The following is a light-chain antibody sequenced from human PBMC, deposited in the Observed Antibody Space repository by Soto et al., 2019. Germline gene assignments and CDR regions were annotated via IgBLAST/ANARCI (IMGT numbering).Light chain of an antibody. J-gene: IGKJ5*01. CDR2: GAS. CDR3: QQYYDWPIT. V-gene: IGKV3-15*01. Sequence: EIVLTQSPATLSVSPGERSTLSCRASQSISSLLAWYRQKPGQAPRLLIYGASTRATGIPARFGGSGSGTDFTLTISSLQSEDFAVYYCQQYYDWPITFGQGTRLEIK. CDR1: QSISSL.